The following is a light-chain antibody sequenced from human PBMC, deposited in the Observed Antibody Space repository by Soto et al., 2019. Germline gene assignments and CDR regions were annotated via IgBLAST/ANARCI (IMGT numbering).Light chain of an antibody. Sequence: EIVLTQSTGTLSLAPMERATLSCRASQSVSSTYLIWYQQKPGQAPRLLIYGASSRATGIPDRFSGSGSGTDFTLSISRLETEDFAVYYCQQYSSLWTFGQGTKVDIK. CDR3: QQYSSLWT. CDR2: GAS. CDR1: QSVSSTY. J-gene: IGKJ1*01. V-gene: IGKV3-20*01.